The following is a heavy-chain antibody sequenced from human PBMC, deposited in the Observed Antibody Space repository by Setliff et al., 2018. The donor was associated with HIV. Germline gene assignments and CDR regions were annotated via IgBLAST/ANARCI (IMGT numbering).Heavy chain of an antibody. J-gene: IGHJ4*02. D-gene: IGHD3-22*01. CDR3: ARHDNYDNGGYYNLYYFDS. V-gene: IGHV4-61*02. CDR2: IYNTGST. Sequence: SETLSLTCTVSGGSISSGSYYWSWIRQPAGKGLEWIGRIYNTGSTNYNPSLKSRLTISLDTSKNQFSLKLSSVTAADTAVYFCARHDNYDNGGYYNLYYFDSWGPGTLVTVSS. CDR1: GGSISSGSYY.